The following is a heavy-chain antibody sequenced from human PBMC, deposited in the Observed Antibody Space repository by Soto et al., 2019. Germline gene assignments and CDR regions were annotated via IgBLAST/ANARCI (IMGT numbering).Heavy chain of an antibody. CDR1: GFTVSSNY. V-gene: IGHV3-53*01. D-gene: IGHD5-18*01. CDR3: ARVDTAMVPPWRGLHRCIDY. CDR2: IYSGGST. Sequence: GGSLRLSCAASGFTVSSNYMSWVRQAPGKGLEWVSVIYSGGSTYYADSVKGRFTISRDNSKNTLYLQMNSLRAEDTAVYYCARVDTAMVPPWRGLHRCIDYWGQGTLVTVSS. J-gene: IGHJ4*02.